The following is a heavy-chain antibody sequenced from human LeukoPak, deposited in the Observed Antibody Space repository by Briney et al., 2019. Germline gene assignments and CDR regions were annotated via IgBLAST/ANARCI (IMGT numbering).Heavy chain of an antibody. V-gene: IGHV3-7*01. D-gene: IGHD2-15*01. J-gene: IGHJ4*02. CDR3: ARDSERSCYDC. CDR2: IRQDGSDK. CDR1: GFTFSSYW. Sequence: GGSLRLSCAVSGFTFSSYWMSWVRQAPGKGLEWVANIRQDGSDKYYVDSVKGRFTISRDNAKNSLYLQMNSLRAEDTAEYYCARDSERSCYDCWGQGTLVTVSS.